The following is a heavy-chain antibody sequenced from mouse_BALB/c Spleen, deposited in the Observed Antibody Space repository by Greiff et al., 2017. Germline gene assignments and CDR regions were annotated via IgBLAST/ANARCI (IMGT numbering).Heavy chain of an antibody. D-gene: IGHD1-2*01. Sequence: VKLVESGPGLVAPSQSLSITCTVSGFSLTSYGVHWVRQPPGKGLEWLGVIWAGGSTTYNSALMSRLSISKDNSRSQVFLTMNSLQTDDTAMYYGAREFTTATDHWGQGITHAASS. V-gene: IGHV2-9*02. CDR2: IWAGGST. CDR1: GFSLTSYG. J-gene: IGHJ2*01. CDR3: AREFTTATDH.